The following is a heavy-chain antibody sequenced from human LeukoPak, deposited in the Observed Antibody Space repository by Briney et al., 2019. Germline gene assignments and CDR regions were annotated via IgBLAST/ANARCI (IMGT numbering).Heavy chain of an antibody. J-gene: IGHJ4*02. D-gene: IGHD3-22*01. CDR2: ITGGGGST. V-gene: IGHV3-23*01. Sequence: PGESLRLSCAASEFTFSSYSMSWVRQAPGKGLEWVSSITGGGGSTYFADSVKDRFTISRDNSRNTLYLQLNSLRAEDTAVYYCAKSPYYDASGYNREYYFDCWGQGTLVTVSS. CDR3: AKSPYYDASGYNREYYFDC. CDR1: EFTFSSYS.